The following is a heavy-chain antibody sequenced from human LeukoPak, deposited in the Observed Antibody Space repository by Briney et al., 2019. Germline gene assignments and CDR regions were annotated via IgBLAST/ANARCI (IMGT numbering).Heavy chain of an antibody. Sequence: SGTLSLTRAVSGGSISSSNWWSWVRQPPGKGLEWIGEVYHSGSTNYNPSLTSRVTISIDTSKNQFSLKLNSVTCADTAVFYFARDAHRSGTYSRRFASWGQGTLVTVSS. CDR1: GGSISSSNW. V-gene: IGHV4-4*02. CDR2: VYHSGST. CDR3: ARDAHRSGTYSRRFAS. D-gene: IGHD3-10*01. J-gene: IGHJ4*02.